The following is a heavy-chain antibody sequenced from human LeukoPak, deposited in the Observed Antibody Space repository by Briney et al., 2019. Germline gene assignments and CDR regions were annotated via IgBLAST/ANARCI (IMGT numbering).Heavy chain of an antibody. V-gene: IGHV1-69*04. CDR2: IIPILGIA. CDR3: ARDQYWKGTFGSDY. CDR1: GGTFSSYA. J-gene: IGHJ4*02. D-gene: IGHD3-3*02. Sequence: GASVKVSCKASGGTFSSYAISWVRQAPGQGLEWMGRIIPILGIANYAQKFQGRVTITADESTSTAYMELSSLRSEDTAVYYCARDQYWKGTFGSDYWGQGTLVTVSS.